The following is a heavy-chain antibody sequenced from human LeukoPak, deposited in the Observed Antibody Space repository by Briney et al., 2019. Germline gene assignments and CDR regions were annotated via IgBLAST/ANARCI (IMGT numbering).Heavy chain of an antibody. D-gene: IGHD3-10*01. Sequence: SETLSLTCTVSGGSIGSYYWSWIRQPPGKGLEWIGEINHSGSTNYNPSLKSRVTISVDTSKNQFSLKLSSVTAADTAVYYCARGAGDGISSLFDYWGQGTLVTVSS. CDR1: GGSIGSYY. V-gene: IGHV4-34*01. J-gene: IGHJ4*02. CDR3: ARGAGDGISSLFDY. CDR2: INHSGST.